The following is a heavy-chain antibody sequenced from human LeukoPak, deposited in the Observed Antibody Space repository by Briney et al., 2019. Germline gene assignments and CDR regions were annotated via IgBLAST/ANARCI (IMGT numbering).Heavy chain of an antibody. CDR2: IIPIFGTA. CDR3: ARAFVGYCSSTSCYARMEYYYGMDV. Sequence: ASVKVSCKASGGTFSSYAISWVRQAPGQGLEWMGGIIPIFGTANYAQKFQGRVTFTADESTSTAYMEQSSLRSEDTAVYYCARAFVGYCSSTSCYARMEYYYGMDVWGQGTTVTVSS. V-gene: IGHV1-69*13. J-gene: IGHJ6*02. D-gene: IGHD2-2*01. CDR1: GGTFSSYA.